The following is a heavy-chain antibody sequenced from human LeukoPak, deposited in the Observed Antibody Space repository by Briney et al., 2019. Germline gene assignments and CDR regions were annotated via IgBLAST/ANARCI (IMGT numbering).Heavy chain of an antibody. V-gene: IGHV1-69*01. D-gene: IGHD3-22*01. Sequence: SVKVSCKASGGTFSSYAISWVRQAPGQGLEWMGGIIPIFGTANYAQKFQGRVTITADESTCTAYMELSSLRSEDTAVYYCARGSYYYDSSGYYYGLDYWGQGTLVTVSS. J-gene: IGHJ4*02. CDR2: IIPIFGTA. CDR3: ARGSYYYDSSGYYYGLDY. CDR1: GGTFSSYA.